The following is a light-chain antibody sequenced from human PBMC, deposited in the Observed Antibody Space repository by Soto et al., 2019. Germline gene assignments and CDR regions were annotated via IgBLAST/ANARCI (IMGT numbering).Light chain of an antibody. Sequence: QSVLTQPPSASGIPGQRVTISCSGSSSNIGSNTVNWYQQLPGTAPKLLIYSNNQRPSGVPDRFSGSKSGTSASLAISGLQSEDEADYYCAAWDDSLNGQVVFGGGTKLTVL. V-gene: IGLV1-44*01. J-gene: IGLJ2*01. CDR3: AAWDDSLNGQVV. CDR2: SNN. CDR1: SSNIGSNT.